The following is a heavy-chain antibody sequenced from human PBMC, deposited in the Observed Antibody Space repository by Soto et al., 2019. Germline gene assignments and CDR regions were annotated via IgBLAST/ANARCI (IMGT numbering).Heavy chain of an antibody. CDR3: ARGPDIVVVPAAQDY. Sequence: EVQLVESGGGLVQPGGSLRLSCAASGFTVSSNYMSWVRQAPGKGLEWVSVIYSGGSTYYADSVKGRFTISRDNSKNTLYLQMNSLRVEDTAVYYCARGPDIVVVPAAQDYWGQGTLVTVSS. CDR2: IYSGGST. D-gene: IGHD2-2*01. CDR1: GFTVSSNY. J-gene: IGHJ4*02. V-gene: IGHV3-66*01.